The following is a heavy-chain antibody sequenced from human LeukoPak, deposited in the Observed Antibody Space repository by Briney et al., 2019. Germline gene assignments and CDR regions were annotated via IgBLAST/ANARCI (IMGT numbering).Heavy chain of an antibody. CDR2: IVVGSGNT. V-gene: IGHV1-58*02. D-gene: IGHD3-22*01. CDR1: GFTFTSSA. J-gene: IGHJ4*02. CDR3: AAPGYYDSSGYSI. Sequence: TSVKVSCKAFGFTFTSSAMQWVRQARGQRLEWIGWIVVGSGNTNYAQKFQERVTITRDMSTSTACMELSSLRSEDTAVYYCAAPGYYDSSGYSIWGQGTLVTVSS.